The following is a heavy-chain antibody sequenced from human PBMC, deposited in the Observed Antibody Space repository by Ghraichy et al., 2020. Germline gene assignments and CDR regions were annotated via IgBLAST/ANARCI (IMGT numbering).Heavy chain of an antibody. CDR3: GRGGYIYGSNPVDY. CDR2: IKQDGSER. V-gene: IGHV3-7*04. Sequence: GGSLRLFCAASGFTFNTYYMTWVRQAPGKGLEWVANIKQDGSERYYVDSVKGRFTISRDNAKDSVYLQMSSLRAEDTAVYFCGRGGYIYGSNPVDYWGQGTQVTVSS. CDR1: GFTFNTYY. J-gene: IGHJ4*02. D-gene: IGHD5-18*01.